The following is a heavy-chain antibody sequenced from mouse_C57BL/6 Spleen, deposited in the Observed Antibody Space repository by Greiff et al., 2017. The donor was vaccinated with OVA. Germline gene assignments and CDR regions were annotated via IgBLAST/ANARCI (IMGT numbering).Heavy chain of an antibody. CDR2: INSNNGGT. V-gene: IGHV1-18*01. CDR3: ARSYSNYPYAMDY. J-gene: IGHJ4*01. CDR1: GYTFTDYN. Sequence: VQLKQSGPELVKPGASVKIPCKASGYTFTDYNMDWVKQSHGKSLEWIGDINSNNGGTIYNQKFKGKAILTVDKSSSTAYIEIHSLTSEDTAVYYCARSYSNYPYAMDYWGQGTSVTVSS. D-gene: IGHD2-5*01.